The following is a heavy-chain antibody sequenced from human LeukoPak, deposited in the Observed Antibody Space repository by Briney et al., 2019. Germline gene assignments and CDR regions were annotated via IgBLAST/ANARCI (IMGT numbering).Heavy chain of an antibody. V-gene: IGHV3-30*03. J-gene: IGHJ6*02. CDR2: ISYDGSNK. CDR1: GFTFSSYA. CDR3: SLWVNRYYYYGMDV. Sequence: GGSLRLSCEASGFTFSSYAMHWVRQAPGKGLEWVAVISYDGSNKYYADSVKGRFTISRDNSKNTLYLQMNSLRAEDTAVYYCSLWVNRYYYYGMDVWGQGTTVTVSS. D-gene: IGHD1/OR15-1a*01.